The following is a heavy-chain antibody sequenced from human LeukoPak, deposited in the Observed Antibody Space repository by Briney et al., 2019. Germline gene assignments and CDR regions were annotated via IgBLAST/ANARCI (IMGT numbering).Heavy chain of an antibody. CDR3: ARNYDL. V-gene: IGHV4-34*01. Sequence: SEILSLTCAVYGGSFRGYYWSWIRQPPGKALEWIGDISHSGTTNYNPSLKSRVTISMDKSMNQFSLKLTSVTAADTAVYYCARNYDLWGQGTLVTVSS. J-gene: IGHJ4*02. D-gene: IGHD3-3*01. CDR2: ISHSGTT. CDR1: GGSFRGYY.